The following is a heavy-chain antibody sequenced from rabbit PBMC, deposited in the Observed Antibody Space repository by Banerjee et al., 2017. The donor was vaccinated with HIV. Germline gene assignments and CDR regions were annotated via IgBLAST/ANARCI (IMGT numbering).Heavy chain of an antibody. Sequence: QSLEESGGDLVKPEGSLTLTCTASGFSFSSSYWMCWVRQAPGKGLEWIGYIDPIFGSTYYASWVNGRFTISSHNAQNTLYLQLKSLTAADTATYFCARGNMLVPYYFNLWGPGTLVTVS. CDR3: ARGNMLVPYYFNL. CDR1: GFSFSSSYW. J-gene: IGHJ4*01. V-gene: IGHV1S40*01. D-gene: IGHD4-2*01. CDR2: IDPIFGST.